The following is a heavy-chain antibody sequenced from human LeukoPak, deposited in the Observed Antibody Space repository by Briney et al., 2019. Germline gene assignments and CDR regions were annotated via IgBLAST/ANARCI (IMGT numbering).Heavy chain of an antibody. V-gene: IGHV1-18*01. J-gene: IGHJ4*02. CDR3: ARDPHDYGDYLYYFDY. Sequence: ASVKVSCKASGYTFTSYGISWVRQAPGQGLEWMGWISAYNGNTNYAQNLQGRVTMTTDTSTSTAYMELRSLRSDDTAVYYCARDPHDYGDYLYYFDYWGQGTLVTVSS. CDR2: ISAYNGNT. D-gene: IGHD4-17*01. CDR1: GYTFTSYG.